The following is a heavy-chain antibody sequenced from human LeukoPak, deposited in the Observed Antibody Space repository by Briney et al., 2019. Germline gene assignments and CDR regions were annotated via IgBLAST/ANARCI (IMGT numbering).Heavy chain of an antibody. CDR2: MNPNSGNT. CDR3: ARDDGATVTTFYDAFDI. CDR1: GYTFTSYD. J-gene: IGHJ3*02. D-gene: IGHD4-17*01. V-gene: IGHV1-8*01. Sequence: EAPVKVSCKASGYTFTSYDINWVRQATGQGLEWMGWMNPNSGNTGYAQKFQGRVTMTRNTSISTAYMELSSLRSEDTAVYYCARDDGATVTTFYDAFDIWGQGTMVTVSS.